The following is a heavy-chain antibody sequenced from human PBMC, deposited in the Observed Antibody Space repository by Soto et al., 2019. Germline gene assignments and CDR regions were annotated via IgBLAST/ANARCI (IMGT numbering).Heavy chain of an antibody. Sequence: QVQLVQSGAEVKKPGSSVKVSCKASGGTFSSYAISWVRQAPGQGLEWMGGIIPIFGTANYAQKFQGRVTITADESTSTAYMELSSLRSEDTAVYYCARGSIAARPIHYYYYGMDVWGQGTTVTVSS. CDR2: IIPIFGTA. V-gene: IGHV1-69*01. CDR1: GGTFSSYA. J-gene: IGHJ6*02. D-gene: IGHD6-6*01. CDR3: ARGSIAARPIHYYYYGMDV.